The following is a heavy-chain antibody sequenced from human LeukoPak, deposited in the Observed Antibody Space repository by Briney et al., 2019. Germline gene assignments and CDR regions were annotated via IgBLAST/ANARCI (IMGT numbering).Heavy chain of an antibody. Sequence: PGGSLRLSCAASGFTFSSHGMHWVRQAPGKGLEWVAVIWYDGSNKYYADSVKGRFTISRGNSKNTLYLQMNSLRAEDTAVYYCARDPYSSGWYADYWGQGTLVTVSS. J-gene: IGHJ4*02. CDR2: IWYDGSNK. CDR1: GFTFSSHG. CDR3: ARDPYSSGWYADY. V-gene: IGHV3-33*01. D-gene: IGHD6-19*01.